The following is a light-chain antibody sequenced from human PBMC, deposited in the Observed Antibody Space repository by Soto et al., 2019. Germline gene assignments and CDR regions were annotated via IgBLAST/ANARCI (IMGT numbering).Light chain of an antibody. CDR1: YSNIGAGYD. V-gene: IGLV1-40*01. CDR2: GNS. Sequence: QSVLTQPPSVSGAPGQMVTISCTGSYSNIGAGYDVHWFQQLPGTAPKLLIYGNSNRPSGVPDRFSGSKSGTSASLAITGLQTEDEADYYCQSYDNNLSGSVFGGGTKRTAL. J-gene: IGLJ2*01. CDR3: QSYDNNLSGSV.